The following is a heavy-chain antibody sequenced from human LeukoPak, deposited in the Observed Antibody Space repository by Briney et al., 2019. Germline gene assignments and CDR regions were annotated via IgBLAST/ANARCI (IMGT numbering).Heavy chain of an antibody. V-gene: IGHV6-1*01. D-gene: IGHD6-19*01. J-gene: IGHJ4*02. CDR3: ARLPYSSGWYPYFDY. Sequence: SQTLSLTCAISGDSVSSNSATWNWIRQSPSRGLEWLGRTYYRSKWHNNYAVSVKSRITINPDTSKNQFSLKLNSVTAADTAVYYCARLPYSSGWYPYFDYWGQGTLVTVSS. CDR2: TYYRSKWHN. CDR1: GDSVSSNSAT.